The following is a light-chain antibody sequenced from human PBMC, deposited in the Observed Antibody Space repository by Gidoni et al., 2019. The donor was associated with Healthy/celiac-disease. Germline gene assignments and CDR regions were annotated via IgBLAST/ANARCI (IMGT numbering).Light chain of an antibody. CDR3: QQYDNLPLT. J-gene: IGKJ4*01. V-gene: IGKV1-33*01. Sequence: DIQMTQSPSSLSASVGDRVTITCQASSDISNYLNWYQQKPGKAPKLLIYDASHLETGVPSRFSGSGSGTDFTFTISSLQPEDIATYYCQQYDNLPLTFGGGTKVEIK. CDR1: SDISNY. CDR2: DAS.